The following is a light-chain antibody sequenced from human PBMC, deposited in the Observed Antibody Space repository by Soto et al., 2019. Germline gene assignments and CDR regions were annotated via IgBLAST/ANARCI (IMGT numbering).Light chain of an antibody. CDR2: DVT. CDR3: SSFTGNNNFVV. V-gene: IGLV2-8*01. CDR1: SSDVGIYNY. J-gene: IGLJ2*01. Sequence: QSALTQPPSASGSPGQSVTISCTGTSSDVGIYNYVSWYQQHPGKAPKLMIYDVTKRPSGVPDRFSGSKSDITASLTVSGPQAADEADYYCSSFTGNNNFVVFGGGTQLTVL.